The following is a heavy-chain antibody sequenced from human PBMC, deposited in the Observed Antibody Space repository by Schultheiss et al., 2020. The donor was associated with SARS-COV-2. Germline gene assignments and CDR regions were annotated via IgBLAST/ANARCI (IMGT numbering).Heavy chain of an antibody. CDR2: ISSSSSYI. V-gene: IGHV3-21*01. Sequence: NWIRQHPGKGLEWVSSISSSSSYIYYADSVKGRFTISRDNAKNTLYLQMNSLRAEDTAVYYCARDRGNWNYGLGIYYYYMDVWGKGTTVTVSS. J-gene: IGHJ6*03. CDR3: ARDRGNWNYGLGIYYYYMDV. D-gene: IGHD1-7*01.